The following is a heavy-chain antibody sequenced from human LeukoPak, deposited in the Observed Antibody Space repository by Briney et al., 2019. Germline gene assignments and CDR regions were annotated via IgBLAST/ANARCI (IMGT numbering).Heavy chain of an antibody. Sequence: GGSLRLSCITSGFNFGDYGMSWVRQAPGKGLEWVSFIRSKAYGGTPEYAASVKGRFTISRDNAKNTLYLQMNSLRAEDTAVYYCARGVTDWGQGTLVTVSS. CDR2: IRSKAYGGTP. V-gene: IGHV3-49*04. CDR1: GFNFGDYG. J-gene: IGHJ4*02. D-gene: IGHD5-18*01. CDR3: ARGVTD.